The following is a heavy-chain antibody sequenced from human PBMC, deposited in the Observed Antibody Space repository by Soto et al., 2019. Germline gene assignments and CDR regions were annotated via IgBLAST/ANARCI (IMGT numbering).Heavy chain of an antibody. CDR2: ISGSGGST. V-gene: IGHV3-23*01. CDR3: ARSGYYYPLDFDH. D-gene: IGHD3-22*01. Sequence: GGSLRLSCAASGFTFSSSAMSWVRQAPGKGLEWVSAISGSGGSTYYADTVKGRFTVSRDNSKNTLYLQMNSLRVEDTAVYYCARSGYYYPLDFDHWGQGNLVTVSS. CDR1: GFTFSSSA. J-gene: IGHJ4*02.